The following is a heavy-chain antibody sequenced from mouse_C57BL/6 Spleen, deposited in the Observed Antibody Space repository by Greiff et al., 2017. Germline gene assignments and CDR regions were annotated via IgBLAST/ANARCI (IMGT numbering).Heavy chain of an antibody. CDR2: IDPSDSYT. J-gene: IGHJ2*01. CDR3: ARGYYGSSYSYFDY. D-gene: IGHD1-1*01. Sequence: QVQLQQPGAELVKPGASVKLSRKASGYTFTSYWMQWVKQRPGQGLEWIGEIDPSDSYTNYNQKFKGKATLTVDTSSSTAYMQLSSLTSEDSAVYYCARGYYGSSYSYFDYWGQGTTLTVSS. V-gene: IGHV1-50*01. CDR1: GYTFTSYW.